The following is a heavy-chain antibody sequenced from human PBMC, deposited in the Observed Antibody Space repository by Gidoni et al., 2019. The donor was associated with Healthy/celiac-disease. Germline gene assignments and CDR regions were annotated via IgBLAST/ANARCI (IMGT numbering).Heavy chain of an antibody. Sequence: QITLKESGPTLVQHTQTLTLTCPSSGFSLSTSGVGVGWIRQPPGKAREWLALNYWDDDKRYSPSLKSRLTITKDTSKYQVVLTMTNMDPVDTATYYCAHTHAEGPEGDWFDPWGQGTLVTVSS. J-gene: IGHJ5*02. CDR2: NYWDDDK. CDR1: GFSLSTSGVG. D-gene: IGHD3-16*01. V-gene: IGHV2-5*02. CDR3: AHTHAEGPEGDWFDP.